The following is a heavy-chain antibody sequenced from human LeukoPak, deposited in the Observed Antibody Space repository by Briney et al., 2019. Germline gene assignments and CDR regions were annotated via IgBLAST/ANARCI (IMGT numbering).Heavy chain of an antibody. CDR1: GFIFSNYA. Sequence: GGSLRLSCAASGFIFSNYAMHWVRQAPGKGLEWVAVISYDGSNKYYADSVKGRFTISRDNAKNTLYLQMNNLRAGDTAVYYCASTPNGVAAIYFDYWGQGTLVTVSS. J-gene: IGHJ4*02. CDR2: ISYDGSNK. V-gene: IGHV3-30*04. CDR3: ASTPNGVAAIYFDY. D-gene: IGHD2-15*01.